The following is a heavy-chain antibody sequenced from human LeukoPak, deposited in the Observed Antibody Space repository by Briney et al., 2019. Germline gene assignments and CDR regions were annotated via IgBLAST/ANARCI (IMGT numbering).Heavy chain of an antibody. CDR2: MNPNSGNT. Sequence: GASVKVSCKASGYTFTSYDINWVRQATGQGLEWMGWMNPNSGNTGYAQKFQGRVTMTRNTSISTAYMELSSLRSEDTAVHYCAASRSGWYLNKRNFDYWGQGTLVTVSS. CDR1: GYTFTSYD. V-gene: IGHV1-8*01. D-gene: IGHD6-19*01. J-gene: IGHJ4*02. CDR3: AASRSGWYLNKRNFDY.